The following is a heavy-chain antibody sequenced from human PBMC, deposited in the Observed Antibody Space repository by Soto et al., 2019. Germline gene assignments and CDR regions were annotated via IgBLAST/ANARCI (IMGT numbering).Heavy chain of an antibody. D-gene: IGHD6-13*01. CDR1: GFTFSSYA. V-gene: IGHV3-23*01. CDR3: AKDRHGAAAGTSYYYYYGMDV. CDR2: LSGSGGST. Sequence: GGSLRLSCAASGFTFSSYAMSWVRQAPGKGLEWVSALSGSGGSTYYADSVKGRFTISRDNSKNTLFLQMNSLRAEDTAVYYCAKDRHGAAAGTSYYYYYGMDVWGQGTTVTVSS. J-gene: IGHJ6*02.